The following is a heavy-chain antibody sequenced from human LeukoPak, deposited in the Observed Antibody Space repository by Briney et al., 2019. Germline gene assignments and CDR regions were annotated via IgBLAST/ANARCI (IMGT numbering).Heavy chain of an antibody. CDR2: ISTYNGNT. CDR3: ARFRTSSGTYSYYYYDMDV. Sequence: ASVKVSCRASGYTFTGYYMSWVRQAPGQGLEWMGWISTYNGNTNYAQKLQGRVTITTDTSTNTAYMELRSLRSDDTAVYYCARFRTSSGTYSYYYYDMDVWGQGTTVTVSS. V-gene: IGHV1-18*01. J-gene: IGHJ6*02. D-gene: IGHD1-26*01. CDR1: GYTFTGYY.